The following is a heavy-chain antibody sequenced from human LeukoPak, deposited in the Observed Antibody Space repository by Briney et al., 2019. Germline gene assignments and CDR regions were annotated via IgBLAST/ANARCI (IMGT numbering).Heavy chain of an antibody. Sequence: KVSCKASGGTFSSYAISWVRQAPGQGLEWTGGIIPIFGTANYAQKFQGRVTITADKSTSTAYMELSSLRSEDTAVYYCAEEGTRGYSYGYGNWFDPWGQGTLVTVSS. J-gene: IGHJ5*02. CDR3: AEEGTRGYSYGYGNWFDP. D-gene: IGHD5-18*01. CDR2: IIPIFGTA. CDR1: GGTFSSYA. V-gene: IGHV1-69*06.